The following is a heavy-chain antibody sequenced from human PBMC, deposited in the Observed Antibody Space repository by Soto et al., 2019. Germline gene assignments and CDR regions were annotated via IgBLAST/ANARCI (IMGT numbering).Heavy chain of an antibody. CDR3: AKQAVAVVATPWFDP. J-gene: IGHJ5*02. Sequence: EVQLLESGGGLVQPGGSLRLSCAASGFTFSTCAMNWVRQAPGKGLEWVSTISSSGGSTYYGDSVKGRFTISRDNSKNTLYLQINSLRADDTAIYYCAKQAVAVVATPWFDPWGQGTLVTVSS. CDR1: GFTFSTCA. D-gene: IGHD2-15*01. CDR2: ISSSGGST. V-gene: IGHV3-23*01.